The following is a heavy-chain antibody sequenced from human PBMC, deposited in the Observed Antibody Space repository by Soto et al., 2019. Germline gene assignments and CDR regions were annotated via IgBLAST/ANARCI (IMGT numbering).Heavy chain of an antibody. Sequence: SETLSLTCTVSGGSVSSGSYYWSWIRQPPGKGLEWIGYIYNSGSTNYNPSLKSRVTISIDTSKNHFSLRMSSVTAADTAVYYCARESDSASYYFDYWGRGTMVTVSS. CDR2: IYNSGST. V-gene: IGHV4-61*03. D-gene: IGHD3-10*01. CDR1: GGSVSSGSYY. J-gene: IGHJ4*02. CDR3: ARESDSASYYFDY.